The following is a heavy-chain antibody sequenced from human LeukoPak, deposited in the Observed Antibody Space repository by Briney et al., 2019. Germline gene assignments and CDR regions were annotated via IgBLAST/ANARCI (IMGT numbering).Heavy chain of an antibody. CDR2: TNPSSGGT. D-gene: IGHD2-2*01. Sequence: ASVKVSCKASGYTFTGYYMHWVRQAPGQGLEWMGWTNPSSGGTNYAQKFQGRVTMTRDTSISTAYMELSRLRSDDTAVYYCARDVGEYCSSVSCYASDYWGQGTLVTVSS. CDR1: GYTFTGYY. CDR3: ARDVGEYCSSVSCYASDY. J-gene: IGHJ4*02. V-gene: IGHV1-2*02.